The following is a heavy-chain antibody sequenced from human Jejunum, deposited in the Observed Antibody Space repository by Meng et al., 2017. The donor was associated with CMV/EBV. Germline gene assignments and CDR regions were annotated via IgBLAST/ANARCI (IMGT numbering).Heavy chain of an antibody. V-gene: IGHV4-4*07. Sequence: VRMQESARCLRRPSQPLALTCSVSGGTLTNYYWNWIRQTAGKGLEWIGRIYTNGRAIYHPSLVSRVTISEDTSKNQFSLRLTSVTAADTAVYYCARSGYYYDTTGYSPFDYWGQGALVTVSS. D-gene: IGHD3-22*01. CDR2: IYTNGRA. CDR3: ARSGYYYDTTGYSPFDY. CDR1: GGTLTNYY. J-gene: IGHJ4*02.